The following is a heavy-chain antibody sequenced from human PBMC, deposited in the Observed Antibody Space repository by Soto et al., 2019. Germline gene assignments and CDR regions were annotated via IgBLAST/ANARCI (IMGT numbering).Heavy chain of an antibody. CDR2: ISAYNGNT. Sequence: ASVKVSCKAFGYNFTSYGISWVRQAPGKRLGGMGWISAYNGNTNYAQKLQGRGTMTTETYTSTAHMELRSRRSDDPAGRYCMREERGWYRGEFDYWG. J-gene: IGHJ4*01. CDR3: MREERGWYRGEFDY. D-gene: IGHD6-19*01. V-gene: IGHV1-18*01. CDR1: GYNFTSYG.